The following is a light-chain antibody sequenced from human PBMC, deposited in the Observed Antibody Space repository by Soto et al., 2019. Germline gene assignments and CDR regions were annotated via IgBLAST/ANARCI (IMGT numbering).Light chain of an antibody. Sequence: EIVLTQSPGTLSLSPGDSATLSCRASQSVSSSSLAWYQQKPGQAPRLLFFGVSNRPAGVPDRFGGSGSGTDFTLTISRLEPEAFAVYYCQQDGGSPLTFGGGTKVEIK. J-gene: IGKJ4*01. CDR2: GVS. CDR3: QQDGGSPLT. CDR1: QSVSSSS. V-gene: IGKV3-20*01.